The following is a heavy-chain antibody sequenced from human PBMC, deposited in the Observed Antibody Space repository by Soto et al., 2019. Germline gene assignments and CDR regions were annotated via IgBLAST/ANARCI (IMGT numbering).Heavy chain of an antibody. V-gene: IGHV3-7*04. J-gene: IGHJ6*02. Sequence: EVQLVESGGGLVQPGGSLRLSCAASGITISTYWMSWVRQAPGKGLEWVANIKPDGSEKYYVDSVKGRFTISRDDVKNSLYLQMNSLRAEDRAVYYCGRDWDGWGQGTTVTVSS. CDR3: GRDWDG. CDR1: GITISTYW. CDR2: IKPDGSEK.